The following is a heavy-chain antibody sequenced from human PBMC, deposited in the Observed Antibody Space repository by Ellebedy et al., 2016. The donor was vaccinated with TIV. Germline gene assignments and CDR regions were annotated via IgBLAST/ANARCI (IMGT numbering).Heavy chain of an antibody. D-gene: IGHD2-15*01. V-gene: IGHV3-23*01. CDR1: GFTFSSYS. Sequence: GESLKISCAASGFTFSSYSMAWVRQAPGKGLERVSSISGSGGITYYADSVKGRFTVSRDNSTNTLDLQMSSLRAEDTAVYYCAKGSGAYCTGGRCYFFDYWGQGTLVTVSS. J-gene: IGHJ4*02. CDR3: AKGSGAYCTGGRCYFFDY. CDR2: ISGSGGIT.